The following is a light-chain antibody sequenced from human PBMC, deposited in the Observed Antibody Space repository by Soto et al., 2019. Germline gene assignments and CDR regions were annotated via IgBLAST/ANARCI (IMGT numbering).Light chain of an antibody. V-gene: IGLV1-47*01. CDR2: KNN. J-gene: IGLJ3*02. CDR3: GARLNSLSRSWV. Sequence: QSVLTQPPSASGTPGQRVTIFCSGANSNIEDNYVYWYQQLPGTAPKLLIYKNNQRPSGVPVRFSGSRSGTSASLVISGLQSADEDDYYCGARLNSLSRSWVFGGGTKLTVL. CDR1: NSNIEDNY.